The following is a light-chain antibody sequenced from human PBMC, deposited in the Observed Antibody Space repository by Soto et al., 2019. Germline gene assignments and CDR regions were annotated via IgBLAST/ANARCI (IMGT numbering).Light chain of an antibody. CDR1: QGIRND. V-gene: IGKV1-6*01. J-gene: IGKJ1*01. Sequence: AIQMTQSPSSLSASVGDRVTITCRASQGIRNDLGWYQQKPGKAPKLLIYATSSLQSGVPSRFSGSGSGTDFTLTISSLQPEDFATYSLLPDYNYPRTFGPGTKVEIK. CDR3: LPDYNYPRT. CDR2: ATS.